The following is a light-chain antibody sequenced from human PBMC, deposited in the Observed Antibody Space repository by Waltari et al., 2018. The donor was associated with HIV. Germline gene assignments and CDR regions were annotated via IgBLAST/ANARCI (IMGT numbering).Light chain of an antibody. CDR3: QVWDNFTWE. CDR1: NIGGKS. Sequence: SYELTQPLSVSVALGQTATITCGGDNIGGKSVHWYQQRPGQAPPLVIYMDDKRPSVTPARFSGSNSENTATLTITRAQAGDEADYYCQVWDNFTWEFGGGTKLTVL. CDR2: MDD. J-gene: IGLJ2*01. V-gene: IGLV3-9*01.